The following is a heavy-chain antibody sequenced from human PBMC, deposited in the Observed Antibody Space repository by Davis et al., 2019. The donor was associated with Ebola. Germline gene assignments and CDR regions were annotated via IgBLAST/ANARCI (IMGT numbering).Heavy chain of an antibody. CDR2: ISGDGGST. Sequence: PGGSLRLSCAASGFTFTSYSMNWVRQAPGKGLEWVSLISGDGGSTYYADSVKGRFTISRDNSKNSLYLQMNSLRTEDTALYYCAKEASGDTAMVYYGMDVWGQGTTVTVSS. CDR1: GFTFTSYS. D-gene: IGHD5-18*01. J-gene: IGHJ6*02. V-gene: IGHV3-43*02. CDR3: AKEASGDTAMVYYGMDV.